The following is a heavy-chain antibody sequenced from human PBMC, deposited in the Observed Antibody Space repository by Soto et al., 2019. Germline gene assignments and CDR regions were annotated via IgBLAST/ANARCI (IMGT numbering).Heavy chain of an antibody. J-gene: IGHJ4*02. CDR1: GGSISSGGYY. D-gene: IGHD3-22*01. CDR3: AKDREIGSGYFFAY. V-gene: IGHV4-31*03. Sequence: QVQLQEAGPGLVKPSQTLSLTCTVSGGSISSGGYYWSWIRQHPGKGLEWIGSIYYSGSTYYNPSLKIRVTISVDPSKNHFSLYLSSVTAADTAVYYCAKDREIGSGYFFAYWGQGTLFTVSA. CDR2: IYYSGST.